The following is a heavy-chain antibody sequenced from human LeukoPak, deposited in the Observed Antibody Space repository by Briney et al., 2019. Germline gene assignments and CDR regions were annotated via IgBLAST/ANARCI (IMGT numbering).Heavy chain of an antibody. V-gene: IGHV3-74*01. CDR3: VAARADFDY. Sequence: GGSLRLSCAAXGXXLXXXWXXXXXXAXGXXLVWVSXINSDGTSTTYADPVKGRFTISRDTAKNSLYLQMNSLRAEDTAVYYCVAARADFDYWGQGTLVTVSS. CDR1: GXXLXXXW. J-gene: IGHJ4*02. D-gene: IGHD2-15*01. CDR2: INSDGTST.